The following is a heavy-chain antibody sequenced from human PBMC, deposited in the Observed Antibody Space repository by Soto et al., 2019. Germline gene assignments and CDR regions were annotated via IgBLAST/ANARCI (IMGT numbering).Heavy chain of an antibody. CDR3: ATVATTSYNWFDP. CDR1: GFTFRGYW. Sequence: GGSLRLSCAASGFTFRGYWMHWVRQAPGKGLVWVARINSDGTITSYADSVKGRFTISRDNTKNTLYLQVNSLGAEDTAVYYCATVATTSYNWFDPWGQGTLVTVSS. D-gene: IGHD5-12*01. CDR2: INSDGTIT. J-gene: IGHJ5*02. V-gene: IGHV3-74*01.